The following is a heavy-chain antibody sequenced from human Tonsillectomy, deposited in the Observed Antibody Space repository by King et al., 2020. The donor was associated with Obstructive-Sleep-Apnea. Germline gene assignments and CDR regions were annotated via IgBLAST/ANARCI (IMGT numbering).Heavy chain of an antibody. D-gene: IGHD3-22*01. CDR2: ISGYNGNT. V-gene: IGHV1-18*04. CDR3: ARDYFDSSAYYPQPSDY. J-gene: IGHJ4*02. Sequence: VQLVESGPEVKKPGASVKVSCKASGYTFTNYGISWVRQAPGQGLEWMGWISGYNGNTNYAQKLQGRVTMTTDTSTSTAYMELRSLRSDDTAVYYCARDYFDSSAYYPQPSDYWGQGTLVTVSS. CDR1: GYTFTNYG.